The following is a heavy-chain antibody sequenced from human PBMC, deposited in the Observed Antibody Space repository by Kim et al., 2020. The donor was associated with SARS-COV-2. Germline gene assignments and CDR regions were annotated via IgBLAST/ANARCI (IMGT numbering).Heavy chain of an antibody. CDR1: GFTVSSNY. D-gene: IGHD2-21*01. CDR2: IYSGGST. J-gene: IGHJ6*01. CDR3: GRGAYSRIVLDRIYYYGM. Sequence: GGSLRLSCAASGFTVSSNYMSWVRQAPGKGLEWVSVIYSGGSTYYEDSVKGRFTISRDNSNNTLYLQMNSLRAEDTAVYYCGRGAYSRIVLDRIYYYGM. V-gene: IGHV3-66*01.